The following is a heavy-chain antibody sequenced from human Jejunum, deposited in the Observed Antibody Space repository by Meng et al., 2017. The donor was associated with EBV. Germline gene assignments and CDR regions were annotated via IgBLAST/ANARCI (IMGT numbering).Heavy chain of an antibody. Sequence: QVQVVQSGAEVKKPGASVKVSCKASGYIFTNYAMHWVRQAPGQRLEWMGWINAGNSNTKYSQKFQGRVTITRDTSASTVYMELSGLRSEDTAMYYCARELGGRFNYWGQGTLVTASS. CDR2: INAGNSNT. V-gene: IGHV1-3*01. D-gene: IGHD1-26*01. CDR3: ARELGGRFNY. J-gene: IGHJ4*01. CDR1: GYIFTNYA.